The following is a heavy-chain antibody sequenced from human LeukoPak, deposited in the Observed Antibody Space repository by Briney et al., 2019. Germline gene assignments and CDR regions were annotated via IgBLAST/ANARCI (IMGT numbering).Heavy chain of an antibody. V-gene: IGHV4-34*01. Sequence: SETLSLTCAVYGGSFSGYYWSWIRQPPGKGLEWIGEINHSGSTNYNPSLKSRVTISVDTSKNQFSLKLSSVTAADTAVYYCARAPFYCSGGSCYPFWLDYWGQGTLVTVSS. CDR2: INHSGST. J-gene: IGHJ4*02. CDR3: ARAPFYCSGGSCYPFWLDY. D-gene: IGHD2-15*01. CDR1: GGSFSGYY.